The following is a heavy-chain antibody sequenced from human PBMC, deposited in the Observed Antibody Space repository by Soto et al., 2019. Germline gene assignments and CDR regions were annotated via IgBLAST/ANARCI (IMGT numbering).Heavy chain of an antibody. CDR3: ARDMPVGYGMDV. CDR2: IYYSGST. CDR1: GGSVSSGSYY. Sequence: QVQLQESGPGLVKPSETLSLTCTVSGGSVSSGSYYWSWIRQPPGKGLEWIGYIYYSGSTNYNPSRKSRVTISVDTSKNQFSLKLSSVTAADTAVYYCARDMPVGYGMDVWGQGTTVTVSS. V-gene: IGHV4-61*01. D-gene: IGHD1-26*01. J-gene: IGHJ6*02.